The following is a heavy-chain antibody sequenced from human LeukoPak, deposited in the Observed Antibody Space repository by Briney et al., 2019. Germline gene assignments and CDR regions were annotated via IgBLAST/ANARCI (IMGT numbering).Heavy chain of an antibody. D-gene: IGHD3-22*01. Sequence: SETLSLTCTVSGGSISSGSYYWSWIRQPAGKGLEWIGRIYTSGSTNYNPSLKSRVTISVDTSKNQFSLKLSSVTAADTAVYYCARSGNYYDSSGYRYYYYYYYMDVWGKGTTVTVSS. J-gene: IGHJ6*03. CDR2: IYTSGST. CDR1: GGSISSGSYY. V-gene: IGHV4-61*02. CDR3: ARSGNYYDSSGYRYYYYYYYMDV.